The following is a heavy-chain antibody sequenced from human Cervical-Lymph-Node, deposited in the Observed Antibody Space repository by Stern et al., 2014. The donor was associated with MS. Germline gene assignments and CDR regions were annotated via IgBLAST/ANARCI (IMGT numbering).Heavy chain of an antibody. V-gene: IGHV3-21*01. D-gene: IGHD2/OR15-2a*01. Sequence: VQLVESGGGLVKPGGSLRLSCAASGFTFSGYSMNWVRQAPGQGLEWVSFISSSGGEIYYADSVKGRFTISRDNAKRSLYLQMDSLRVEDTAVYYCVKDRRIRVYGMDVWGQGTTVSVSS. CDR3: VKDRRIRVYGMDV. CDR1: GFTFSGYS. J-gene: IGHJ6*02. CDR2: ISSSGGEI.